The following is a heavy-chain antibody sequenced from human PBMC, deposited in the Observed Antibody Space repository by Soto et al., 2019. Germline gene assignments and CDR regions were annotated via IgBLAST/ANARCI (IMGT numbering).Heavy chain of an antibody. D-gene: IGHD1-7*01. CDR3: ARHGTGTTTPFDY. Sequence: GESLKISCKGSGYSFTSYWISWVRQMPGKGLEWMGRIDPSDSYTNYSPSFQGHVTISADKSISTAYLQWSSLKASDTAMYYCARHGTGTTTPFDYWGQGTLVTVS. V-gene: IGHV5-10-1*01. CDR2: IDPSDSYT. J-gene: IGHJ4*02. CDR1: GYSFTSYW.